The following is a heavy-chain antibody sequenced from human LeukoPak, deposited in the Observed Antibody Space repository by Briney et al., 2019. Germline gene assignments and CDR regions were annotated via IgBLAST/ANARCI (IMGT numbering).Heavy chain of an antibody. Sequence: SETLSLTCTVSGGSISSYYWSWIRQPPGKGLEWVGYIYYSGSTNYNPSLKSRVTISVDTSKNQFSLKLSSVTAADTAVYYCARGQWLRFGTSRYFQHWGQGTLVTVSS. D-gene: IGHD5-12*01. J-gene: IGHJ1*01. CDR3: ARGQWLRFGTSRYFQH. CDR1: GGSISSYY. CDR2: IYYSGST. V-gene: IGHV4-59*12.